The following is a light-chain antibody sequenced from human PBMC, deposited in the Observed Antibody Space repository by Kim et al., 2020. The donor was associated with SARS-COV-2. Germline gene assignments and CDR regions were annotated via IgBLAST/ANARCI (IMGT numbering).Light chain of an antibody. J-gene: IGKJ1*01. V-gene: IGKV3-20*01. CDR3: QQYYSSPRS. Sequence: EVVLTQSPGTLSLSPGERATLSCRASQSVSGPYLAWYQQKLGQAPRLLIYGISKRATGIPDRFSGSGSGTDFTLTITGVEAEDFAVYYCQQYYSSPRSFGQGTKVDIK. CDR2: GIS. CDR1: QSVSGPY.